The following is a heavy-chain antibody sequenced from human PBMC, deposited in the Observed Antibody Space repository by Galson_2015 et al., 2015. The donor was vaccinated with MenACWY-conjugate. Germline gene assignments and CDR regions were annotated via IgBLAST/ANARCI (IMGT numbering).Heavy chain of an antibody. D-gene: IGHD3-22*01. CDR1: GFIFSSYS. J-gene: IGHJ6*02. Sequence: SLRLSCAASGFIFSSYSMNWVRQAPGKGLEWVSSIDSSGSDIYYGDSVKGRFTISRDNAKNSVFPQMNSLRAEDTAVCYCARDGIVVVTNYYYYYGMDVWGQGTTVTVSS. V-gene: IGHV3-21*01. CDR2: IDSSGSDI. CDR3: ARDGIVVVTNYYYYYGMDV.